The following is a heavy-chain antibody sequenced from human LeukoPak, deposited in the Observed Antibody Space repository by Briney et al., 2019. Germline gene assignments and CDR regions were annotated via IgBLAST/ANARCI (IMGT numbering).Heavy chain of an antibody. J-gene: IGHJ6*03. CDR1: GYTFTSYG. V-gene: IGHV1-18*01. CDR3: AREEVVPAANDYYYYMDV. Sequence: ASVKVSCKASGYTFTSYGISWVRQAPGQGLEWMGWISAYNGNTNYAQKFQGRVTMTTDTSTSTAYMELRSLRSDDTAVYYCAREEVVPAANDYYYYMDVWGKGTTVTVSS. CDR2: ISAYNGNT. D-gene: IGHD2-2*01.